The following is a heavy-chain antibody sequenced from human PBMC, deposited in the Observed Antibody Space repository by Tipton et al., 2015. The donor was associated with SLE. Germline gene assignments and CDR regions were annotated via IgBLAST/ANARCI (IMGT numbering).Heavy chain of an antibody. V-gene: IGHV3-30-3*01. Sequence: SLRLSCAASGFTFSSYAMHWVRQAPGKGLEWVAVISYDGSNKYYADSVKGRFTISRGNSKNTLYLQMNSLRAEDTAVYYCARGYSSSWFLDIWGQGTMVTVSS. CDR2: ISYDGSNK. CDR1: GFTFSSYA. D-gene: IGHD6-13*01. J-gene: IGHJ3*02. CDR3: ARGYSSSWFLDI.